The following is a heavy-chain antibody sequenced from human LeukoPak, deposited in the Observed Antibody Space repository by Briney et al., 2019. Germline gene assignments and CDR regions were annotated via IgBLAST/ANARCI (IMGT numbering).Heavy chain of an antibody. D-gene: IGHD5-18*01. J-gene: IGHJ3*02. CDR1: GFTFSSYS. Sequence: PGGSLRLSCAASGFTFSSYSMNWVRQAPGKGLEWVSVIYSGGSTYYSDSVKGRFTISRDNSKNTLYLQMNSLRAEDTAVYYCAKDRVDTVGGGAFDIWGQGTMVTVSS. CDR3: AKDRVDTVGGGAFDI. CDR2: IYSGGST. V-gene: IGHV3-53*01.